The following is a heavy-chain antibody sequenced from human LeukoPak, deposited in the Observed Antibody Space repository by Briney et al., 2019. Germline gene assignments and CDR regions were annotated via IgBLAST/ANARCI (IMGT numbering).Heavy chain of an antibody. J-gene: IGHJ6*04. Sequence: GRSLRLSCAASGFTFRTYWMSWVRQAPGKGLEWVANIKQDGGEKYYVDSVKGRFTISRDNAKNSLYLQMNSLRAEDTAVYYCAELGITMIGGVWGKGTTVTISS. V-gene: IGHV3-7*01. CDR1: GFTFRTYW. CDR2: IKQDGGEK. D-gene: IGHD3-10*02. CDR3: AELGITMIGGV.